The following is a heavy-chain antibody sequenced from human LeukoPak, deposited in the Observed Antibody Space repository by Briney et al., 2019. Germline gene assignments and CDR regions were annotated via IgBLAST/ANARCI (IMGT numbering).Heavy chain of an antibody. Sequence: GGSLRLSCAASGFTFSSYSMNWVRQAPGKGLEWVSSISSSSSYIYYADSVKGRSTISRDNAKNSLYLQMNSLRAEDTAVYYCARVREVVPAAHGGGDAFDIWGQGTMVTVSS. CDR1: GFTFSSYS. D-gene: IGHD2-2*01. CDR2: ISSSSSYI. V-gene: IGHV3-21*01. J-gene: IGHJ3*02. CDR3: ARVREVVPAAHGGGDAFDI.